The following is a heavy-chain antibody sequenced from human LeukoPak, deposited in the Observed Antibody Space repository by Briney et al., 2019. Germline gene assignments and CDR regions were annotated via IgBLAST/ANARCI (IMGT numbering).Heavy chain of an antibody. D-gene: IGHD2-21*01. J-gene: IGHJ4*02. Sequence: SETLSLTCAVYGGSFSGFFWSWIRQPPGKGLEWIGEVDHNGSTQYNPSLKSRVTISVDTSKNQFSLKLNSMTAADTAVYYCVTAYGGYGDYWGQGTLVTVSS. CDR1: GGSFSGFF. CDR2: VDHNGST. CDR3: VTAYGGYGDY. V-gene: IGHV4-34*01.